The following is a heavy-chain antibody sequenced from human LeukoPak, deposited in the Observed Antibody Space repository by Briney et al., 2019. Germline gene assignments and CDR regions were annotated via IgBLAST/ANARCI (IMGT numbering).Heavy chain of an antibody. Sequence: PSETLSPTCTVSGGSISSYYWSWIRQPAGKGLEWIGRIYTSGSTNYNPSLKSRVTMSVDTSKNQFSLKLSSVTAADTAVYYCARGGFYDFWSGYRIVAFDIWGKGKMVTVSS. CDR2: IYTSGST. CDR1: GGSISSYY. V-gene: IGHV4-4*07. D-gene: IGHD3-3*01. J-gene: IGHJ3*02. CDR3: ARGGFYDFWSGYRIVAFDI.